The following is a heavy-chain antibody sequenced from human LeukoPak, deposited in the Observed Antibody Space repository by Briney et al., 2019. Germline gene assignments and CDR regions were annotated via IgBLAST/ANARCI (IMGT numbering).Heavy chain of an antibody. Sequence: SETLSLTCTVSGGSISSSSYYWGWIRQPPGKGLEWIGSIHYSGDTYYRSSLKSRVTMSVDTSKNQFSLKLSSVTAADTAVYYCARHYYGSGSYLKYWGQGTLVTVSS. CDR2: IHYSGDT. D-gene: IGHD3-10*01. V-gene: IGHV4-39*01. J-gene: IGHJ4*02. CDR1: GGSISSSSYY. CDR3: ARHYYGSGSYLKY.